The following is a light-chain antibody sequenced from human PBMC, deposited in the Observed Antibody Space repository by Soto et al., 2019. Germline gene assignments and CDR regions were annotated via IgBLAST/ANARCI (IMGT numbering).Light chain of an antibody. J-gene: IGKJ5*01. V-gene: IGKV1-33*01. Sequence: TQMTQSPSSVSVSVGDRVTITCQASEDITNDLNWYQQKPGKPPKVLIYDASTLETGVPSRFSGSGYGTDFSLTISSLQPEDIATDYCQQYDNLPITFGQGTRLDI. CDR1: EDITND. CDR3: QQYDNLPIT. CDR2: DAS.